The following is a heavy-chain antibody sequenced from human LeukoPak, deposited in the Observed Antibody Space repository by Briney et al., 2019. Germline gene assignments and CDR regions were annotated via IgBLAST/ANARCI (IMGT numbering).Heavy chain of an antibody. CDR1: GFTFSSYW. CDR3: ARKAAGLTFDY. CDR2: INSDGSST. J-gene: IGHJ4*02. D-gene: IGHD6-13*01. Sequence: GGPLRLSCAASGFTFSSYWMHWAPHAPGKGLVWVSRINSDGSSTNYADSVKGRFTISRGNAENTLYLQMNSLRAEDTAVYYCARKAAGLTFDYWGQGTLVTVSS. V-gene: IGHV3-74*01.